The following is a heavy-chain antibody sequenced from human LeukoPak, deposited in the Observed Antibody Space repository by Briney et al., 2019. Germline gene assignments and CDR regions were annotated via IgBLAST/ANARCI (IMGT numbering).Heavy chain of an antibody. Sequence: GGSLRLSCAASGFTVSSNEMSWVRQAPGKGLERVSSISGGSTYYADSRKGRFTISRDNSKNTLHLQMNSLRAEDTAVYYCAREQSNYYGSGSYYPNWFDPWGQGTLVTVSS. CDR1: GFTVSSNE. D-gene: IGHD3-10*01. CDR2: ISGGST. CDR3: AREQSNYYGSGSYYPNWFDP. J-gene: IGHJ5*02. V-gene: IGHV3-38-3*01.